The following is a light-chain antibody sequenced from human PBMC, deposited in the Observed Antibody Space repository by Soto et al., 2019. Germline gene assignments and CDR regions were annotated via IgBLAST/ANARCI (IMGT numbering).Light chain of an antibody. Sequence: QSVLTQPPSASGTPGQRVTISCSGSTSNIGSKALNWYQQLPGTAPKLLIYSNNQRPSGVPDRFSGSKSGTSASLAISGLQSEDEADYYCATWDDSVDVFGTGTKLTVL. CDR2: SNN. CDR1: TSNIGSKA. J-gene: IGLJ1*01. CDR3: ATWDDSVDV. V-gene: IGLV1-44*01.